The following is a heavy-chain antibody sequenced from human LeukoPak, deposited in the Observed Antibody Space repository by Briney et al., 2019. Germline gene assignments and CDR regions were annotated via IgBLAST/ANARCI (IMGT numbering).Heavy chain of an antibody. CDR2: INHSGST. CDR1: GGSFSGYY. J-gene: IGHJ4*02. Sequence: PSETLSLTCAVYGGSFSGYYWSWIRQPPGKGLEWIGEINHSGSTNYNPSLKGRVTISVDTSKNQFSLKLSSVTAADTAVYYCARKRNYYYGSGSPYYFDYWGQGTLVTVSS. CDR3: ARKRNYYYGSGSPYYFDY. V-gene: IGHV4-34*01. D-gene: IGHD3-10*01.